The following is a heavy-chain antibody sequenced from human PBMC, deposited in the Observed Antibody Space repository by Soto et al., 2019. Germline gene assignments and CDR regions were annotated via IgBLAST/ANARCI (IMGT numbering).Heavy chain of an antibody. CDR1: GYTFTSYA. CDR3: ARAPGGPGIAEY. V-gene: IGHV1-3*05. Sequence: QVQLVQSGAEEKKPGASVKVSCKASGYTFTSYAMHWVRQAPGQRLEWMGWINAGNGNTKYSQKFQGRVTITRDTSASTAYMELSSLRAEDTAVYYCARAPGGPGIAEYWGQGTLVTVSS. CDR2: INAGNGNT. J-gene: IGHJ4*02. D-gene: IGHD6-13*01.